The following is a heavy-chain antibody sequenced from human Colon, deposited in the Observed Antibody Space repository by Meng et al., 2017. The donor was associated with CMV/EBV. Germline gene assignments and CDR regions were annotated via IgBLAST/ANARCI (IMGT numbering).Heavy chain of an antibody. CDR2: MYYTGKT. CDR3: AREDYGVGSFDY. V-gene: IGHV4-59*11. J-gene: IGHJ4*02. Sequence: SETLSLTCTVFGVSIRSHYYNWIRQPPGKEPEWIAYMYYTGKTNSNPSLKSRVSISMDTSKNQLSLKLDTLTAADTAVYFCAREDYGVGSFDYWGQGRLVTVSS. CDR1: GVSIRSHY. D-gene: IGHD4/OR15-4a*01.